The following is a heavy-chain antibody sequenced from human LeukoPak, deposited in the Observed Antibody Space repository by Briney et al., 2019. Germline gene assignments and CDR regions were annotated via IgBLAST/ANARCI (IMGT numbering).Heavy chain of an antibody. CDR1: GSGFSFSSFS. CDR2: ITDSRT. CDR3: ARVLLLAFDI. Sequence: GGSLRLSCVASGSGFSFSSFSLSWVRQAPGKTLEWLSAITDSRTYYADSVKGRFTISRDNAKNSLYLQMNSLRAEDTAVYYCARVLLLAFDIWGQGTMVTVSS. D-gene: IGHD2-15*01. V-gene: IGHV3-21*01. J-gene: IGHJ3*02.